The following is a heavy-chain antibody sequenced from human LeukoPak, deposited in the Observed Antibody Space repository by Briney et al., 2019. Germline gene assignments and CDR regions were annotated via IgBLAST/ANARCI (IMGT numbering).Heavy chain of an antibody. CDR1: GGSISSYY. V-gene: IGHV4-59*01. Sequence: KASETLSLTCTVSGGSISSYYWSWIRQPPGKGLEWIGYIYYSGSTNYNPSLKSRVTISVDTFKNQFSLKLSSVTAADTAVYYCARPTRVSYAFDIWGQGTMVTVSS. CDR2: IYYSGST. CDR3: ARPTRVSYAFDI. J-gene: IGHJ3*02. D-gene: IGHD6-13*01.